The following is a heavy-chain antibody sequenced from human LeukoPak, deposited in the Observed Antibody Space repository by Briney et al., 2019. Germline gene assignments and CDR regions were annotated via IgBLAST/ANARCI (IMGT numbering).Heavy chain of an antibody. Sequence: PGGSLRLSCAASGFTFSYFAMHWVRQAPRKGLEYISAVSSNGDKTYYADSVKGRFSISRDNSKNTLYLQMGSLRAEDMAVYYCARGGYCSTTSCYEGSGDYYYGMDVWGRGTTVTVSS. J-gene: IGHJ6*04. D-gene: IGHD2-2*01. CDR2: VSSNGDKT. CDR3: ARGGYCSTTSCYEGSGDYYYGMDV. V-gene: IGHV3-64*02. CDR1: GFTFSYFA.